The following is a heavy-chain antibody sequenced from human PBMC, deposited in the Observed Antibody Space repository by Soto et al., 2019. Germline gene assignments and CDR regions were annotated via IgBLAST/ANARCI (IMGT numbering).Heavy chain of an antibody. J-gene: IGHJ6*03. CDR1: GDSVSSNSAA. CDR3: AGTTSHQWYYMDV. V-gene: IGHV6-1*01. CDR2: TYHRSRWYN. D-gene: IGHD1-7*01. Sequence: PSQTLSLTCAISGDSVSSNSAAWNWIRQSPSRGLEWLGRTYHRSRWYNDYAVSVKSRITVNPDTSKNQFSLQLNSVTPEDTAVYYCAGTTSHQWYYMDVWGKGTTVTVSS.